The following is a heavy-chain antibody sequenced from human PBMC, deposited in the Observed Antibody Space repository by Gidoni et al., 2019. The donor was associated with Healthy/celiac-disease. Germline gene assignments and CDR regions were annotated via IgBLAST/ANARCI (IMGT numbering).Heavy chain of an antibody. CDR2: INHSGST. CDR1: GGSFSGYY. D-gene: IGHD2-2*01. CDR3: ARSSIIVVVPAAMVGWFDP. V-gene: IGHV4-34*01. Sequence: QVHLQQWGAGLLKPSETLSLTCAVSGGSFSGYYWSWIRQPPGKGLEWIGEINHSGSTNYNPALKGRVTISVDTSKNQFSLKLSSVTAADTAVYYCARSSIIVVVPAAMVGWFDPWGQGTLVTVSS. J-gene: IGHJ5*02.